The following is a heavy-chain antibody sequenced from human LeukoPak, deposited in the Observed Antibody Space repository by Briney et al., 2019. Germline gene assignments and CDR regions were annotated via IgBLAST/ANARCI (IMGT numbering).Heavy chain of an antibody. CDR3: ARDSKASGLTIFGVKYYYGMDV. Sequence: ASVKVSCKASGYTFTGYYMHWVRQAPGQGLEWMGWINPNSGGTNYAQKFQGWVTMTRDTSISTAYMELSRLRSDDTAVYYCARDSKASGLTIFGVKYYYGMDVWGQGTTVIVSS. CDR1: GYTFTGYY. J-gene: IGHJ6*02. D-gene: IGHD3-3*01. CDR2: INPNSGGT. V-gene: IGHV1-2*04.